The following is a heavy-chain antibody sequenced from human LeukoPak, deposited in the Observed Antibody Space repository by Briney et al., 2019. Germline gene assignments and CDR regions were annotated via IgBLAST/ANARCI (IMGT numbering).Heavy chain of an antibody. CDR1: GFTFSSYS. V-gene: IGHV3-21*01. CDR3: ARYTNPYSRATAFDY. D-gene: IGHD6-13*01. J-gene: IGHJ4*02. CDR2: ISSSSSYI. Sequence: GGSLRLSCAASGFTFSSYSMNWVRQAPGKGLEWVSSISSSSSYIYYADSVKGRFTISRDNAKNSLYLQTNSLRAEDTAVYYCARYTNPYSRATAFDYWGQGTLVTVSS.